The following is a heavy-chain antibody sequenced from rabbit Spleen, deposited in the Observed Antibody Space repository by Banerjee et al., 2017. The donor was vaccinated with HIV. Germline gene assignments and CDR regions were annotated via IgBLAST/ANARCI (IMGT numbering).Heavy chain of an antibody. V-gene: IGHV1S40*01. D-gene: IGHD4-1*01. CDR2: IYSGSVNN. CDR3: ARDLTEFIGWNFGW. J-gene: IGHJ4*01. CDR1: GFSFSSGYD. Sequence: QSLEESGGGLVQPEGSLTLTCKASGFSFSSGYDMCWVRQAPGKGLEWIACIYSGSVNNYYASWATGRFTISKTSSTTVTLQMTSLTAADTATYFCARDLTEFIGWNFGWWGPGTLVTVS.